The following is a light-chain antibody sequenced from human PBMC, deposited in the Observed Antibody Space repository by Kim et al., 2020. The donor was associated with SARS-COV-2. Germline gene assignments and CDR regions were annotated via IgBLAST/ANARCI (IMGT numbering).Light chain of an antibody. CDR2: GAS. J-gene: IGKJ3*01. V-gene: IGKV1-39*01. Sequence: DIEMTQSPSSLSASVGDRVTITCRTTQSISSHLNWYQQKPGRAPKLLISGASTLQGGVPSRFSGSGSETDFTLTISSLQPEDFATYFCQQSYITPLTFGPGTKVDIK. CDR1: QSISSH. CDR3: QQSYITPLT.